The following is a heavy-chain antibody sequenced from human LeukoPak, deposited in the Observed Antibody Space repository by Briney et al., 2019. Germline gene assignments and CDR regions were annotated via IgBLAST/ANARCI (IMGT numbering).Heavy chain of an antibody. V-gene: IGHV4-39*01. J-gene: IGHJ5*02. D-gene: IGHD1-26*01. CDR3: ARLWESWFDP. Sequence: SETLSLTCTVSGGSISSSSYYWGWIRQPPGKGLEWIGSIYYSGSTYYNPSLKSRVTISVDTSKNQFSLKLSSVTAADTAVYYSARLWESWFDPWGQGTLVNVSS. CDR2: IYYSGST. CDR1: GGSISSSSYY.